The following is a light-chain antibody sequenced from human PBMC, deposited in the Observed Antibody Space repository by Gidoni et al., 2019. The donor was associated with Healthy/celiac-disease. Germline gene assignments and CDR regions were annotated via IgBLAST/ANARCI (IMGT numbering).Light chain of an antibody. CDR3: QQYGSSPPRYT. CDR1: QSVSSSY. Sequence: EIVLTQSPGTLSLSPGERATLSCRASQSVSSSYLSWYQQKPGQPPRLLIYGASSRATVIPDRFSGSGSGTDFTLTISRLEPEDFAVYFCQQYGSSPPRYTFGQGTKLEIK. J-gene: IGKJ2*01. CDR2: GAS. V-gene: IGKV3-20*01.